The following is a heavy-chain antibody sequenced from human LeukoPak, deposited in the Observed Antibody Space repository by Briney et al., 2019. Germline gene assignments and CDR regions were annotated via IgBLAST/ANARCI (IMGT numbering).Heavy chain of an antibody. CDR1: GGSVNSGSYY. CDR2: INHSGST. V-gene: IGHV4-39*07. J-gene: IGHJ5*02. D-gene: IGHD5-18*01. Sequence: SETLSLTCTVSGGSVNSGSYYWSWIRQPPGKGLEWIGEINHSGSTNYNPSLKSRVTISVDTSKNQFSLKLSSVTAADTAVYYCARVRSVYSYSHTYNWFDPWGQGTLVTVSS. CDR3: ARVRSVYSYSHTYNWFDP.